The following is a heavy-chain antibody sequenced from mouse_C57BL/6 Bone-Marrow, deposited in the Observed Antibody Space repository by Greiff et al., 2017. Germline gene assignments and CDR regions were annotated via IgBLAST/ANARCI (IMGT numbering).Heavy chain of an antibody. V-gene: IGHV14-4*01. Sequence: EVQLQQSGAELVRPGASVKLSCKASGFNITDDYMHWVKQRPEQGLEWIGWIDPENGDTEYASKFNGKGTITADTSSNTAYLQLSSRTAEDTAVYYCTTGNCDYWGQGTTLTVSS. J-gene: IGHJ2*01. CDR3: TTGNCDY. CDR2: IDPENGDT. CDR1: GFNITDDY.